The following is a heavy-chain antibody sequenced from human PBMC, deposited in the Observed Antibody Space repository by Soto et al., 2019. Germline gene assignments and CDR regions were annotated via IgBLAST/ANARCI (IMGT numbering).Heavy chain of an antibody. CDR2: INSDGSRT. V-gene: IGHV3-74*01. D-gene: IGHD3-22*01. J-gene: IGHJ4*02. Sequence: EVQLVESGGGIVQPGGSLRLSCAASGFTFSSYWMHWVRQAPGKGLVWVSRINSDGSRTSYADSAKGRFTISRDKAKNTVYMQMSSLRAEDTAVYYCARGDGDYYDGNGYLGRHWGQGTLVTVSS. CDR3: ARGDGDYYDGNGYLGRH. CDR1: GFTFSSYW.